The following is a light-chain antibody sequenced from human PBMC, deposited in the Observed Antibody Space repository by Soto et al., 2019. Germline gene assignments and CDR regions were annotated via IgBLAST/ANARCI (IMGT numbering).Light chain of an antibody. CDR2: EVS. CDR3: SSYTTSRTGV. Sequence: QSALTQPASVSGSPGQSITISCTGTSSDVGNYNYVSWYQHHPGKAPKLMIYEVSYRPSGVSVRFSGYKSGNTASLTISGLQAEDEANYYCSSYTTSRTGVFGGGTKLTVL. J-gene: IGLJ3*02. CDR1: SSDVGNYNY. V-gene: IGLV2-14*01.